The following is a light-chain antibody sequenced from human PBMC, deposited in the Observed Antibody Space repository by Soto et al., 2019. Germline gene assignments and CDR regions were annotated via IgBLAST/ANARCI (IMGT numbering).Light chain of an antibody. CDR1: QSVSSSY. CDR2: GTS. Sequence: EIVLTQSPGTLSLSPGERATLSCRASQSVSSSYVAWYQHKPGQAPRLLIYGTSTRAIGIPDRFSGSGSGTDFTLTITRLEPDDVATYYCQQYSSYPYTFGQGTKLEIK. V-gene: IGKV3-20*01. J-gene: IGKJ2*01. CDR3: QQYSSYPYT.